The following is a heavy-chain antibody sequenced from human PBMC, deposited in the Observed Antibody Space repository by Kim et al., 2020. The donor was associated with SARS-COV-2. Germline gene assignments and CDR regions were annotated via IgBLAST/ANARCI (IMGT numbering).Heavy chain of an antibody. CDR1: GFTFTGYA. Sequence: GGSLRLSCAASGFTFTGYAMSWVRQAPGKGLEWVAAISGSGGSTYYADSVKGRFTISRDNSKNTLYLQMNSLRADDTAVYYCAKDGRGQQLEHPFDCWGQGTLVTVSS. J-gene: IGHJ4*02. CDR3: AKDGRGQQLEHPFDC. D-gene: IGHD6-13*01. CDR2: ISGSGGST. V-gene: IGHV3-23*01.